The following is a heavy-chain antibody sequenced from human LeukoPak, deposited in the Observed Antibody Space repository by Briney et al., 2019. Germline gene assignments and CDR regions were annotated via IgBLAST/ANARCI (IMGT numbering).Heavy chain of an antibody. D-gene: IGHD5-12*01. CDR3: AKDRWEVATEADY. Sequence: WGSLRLSCAASGFTFSTYGMHWVRQGPGRGLEWVAFIVHDGSNKYYADSVKGRFTISRDNSKNTLYLQMNSLRAEDTAVYYCAKDRWEVATEADYWGQGTLVTVSS. CDR2: IVHDGSNK. J-gene: IGHJ4*02. CDR1: GFTFSTYG. V-gene: IGHV3-30*02.